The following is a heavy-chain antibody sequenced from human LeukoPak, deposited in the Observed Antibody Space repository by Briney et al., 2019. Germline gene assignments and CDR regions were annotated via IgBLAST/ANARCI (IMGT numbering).Heavy chain of an antibody. V-gene: IGHV3-72*01. CDR3: TRAIVGAGNDL. Sequence: GGSLRLSCAASGFTFSDHYMDWVRQAPGKGLEWVVRSRDKAESHSTEYAASVKGRFIISRDDSKNSLYLQMHSLKNEDTAVYYCTRAIVGAGNDLWGQGTMVTVSS. J-gene: IGHJ3*01. CDR1: GFTFSDHY. CDR2: SRDKAESHST. D-gene: IGHD1-26*01.